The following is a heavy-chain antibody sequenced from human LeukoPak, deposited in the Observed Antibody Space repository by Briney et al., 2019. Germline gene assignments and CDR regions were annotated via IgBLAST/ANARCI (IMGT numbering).Heavy chain of an antibody. J-gene: IGHJ4*02. CDR2: ISAYNGNT. D-gene: IGHD5-12*01. CDR1: GYTFTSYG. CDR3: ARDHLDIVPTIYSY. V-gene: IGHV1-18*01. Sequence: ASVKVSCKASGYTFTSYGISWVRQAPGQGLEWMGWISAYNGNTNYAQKFQGRVTLTTDTSASIAYLELRSLRSDDTALYYCARDHLDIVPTIYSYWGQGTLVTVSS.